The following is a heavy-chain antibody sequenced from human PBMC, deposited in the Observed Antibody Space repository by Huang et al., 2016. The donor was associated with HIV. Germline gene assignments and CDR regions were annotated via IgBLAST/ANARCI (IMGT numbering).Heavy chain of an antibody. J-gene: IGHJ4*02. V-gene: IGHV4-59*11. CDR3: ARDHHDFWRGYRRMYFFDH. Sequence: QVQLQESGPGLVKPSETLSLTCTVSGGSISTHYWSWIRQPPGKGLEWIGSREYSESTNYSPSLKSRVTILLDTSKNQFSLRVNSVTAADTAMYYCARDHHDFWRGYRRMYFFDHWGQGTLVTVSS. CDR1: GGSISTHY. D-gene: IGHD3-3*01. CDR2: REYSEST.